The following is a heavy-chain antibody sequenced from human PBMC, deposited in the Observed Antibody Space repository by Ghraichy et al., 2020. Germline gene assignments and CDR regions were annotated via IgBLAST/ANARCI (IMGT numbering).Heavy chain of an antibody. J-gene: IGHJ4*02. V-gene: IGHV3-11*06. D-gene: IGHD1-26*01. CDR1: GFSFSDYY. CDR3: ARGLVGSTKVDY. Sequence: GGSLRLSCAASGFSFSDYYMSWIRQAPGKGLEWVSYISSTSSFTNYADSVKGRFTISRDNARNSLYLQMNSLRAEDTAVYFCARGLVGSTKVDYWGQGTLVTVSS. CDR2: ISSTSSFT.